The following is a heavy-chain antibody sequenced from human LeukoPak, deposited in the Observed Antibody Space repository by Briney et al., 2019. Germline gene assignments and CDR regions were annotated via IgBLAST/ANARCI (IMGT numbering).Heavy chain of an antibody. V-gene: IGHV3-30*02. D-gene: IGHD3-22*01. CDR2: IRYDGSNK. CDR1: GFTFSSYG. Sequence: PGGSLRLSCAASGFTFSSYGMHWVRQAPGKGLEWVAFIRYDGSNKYYADSVKGRFTISRDNSKNTLYLHVNSLRPEDTAVYYCARDISHYDSSGYYWGQGTLVTVSS. CDR3: ARDISHYDSSGYY. J-gene: IGHJ4*02.